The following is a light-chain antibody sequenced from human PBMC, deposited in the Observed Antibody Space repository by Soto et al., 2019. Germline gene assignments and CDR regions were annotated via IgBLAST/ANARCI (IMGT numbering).Light chain of an antibody. CDR2: DAS. CDR3: QQRSDWPPFT. CDR1: QSVSSY. V-gene: IGKV3-11*01. J-gene: IGKJ3*01. Sequence: EIVLTQSPATLSLSPGERATLSCRASQSVSSYLAWYQQKPGQAPKLLIYDASNRATGIPARFSGSGSGTDFTLTISSPEPEDFAVYYCQQRSDWPPFTLGPGTKVDIK.